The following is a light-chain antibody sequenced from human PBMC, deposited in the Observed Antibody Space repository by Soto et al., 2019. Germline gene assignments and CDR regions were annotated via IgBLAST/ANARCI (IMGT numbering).Light chain of an antibody. V-gene: IGKV3-11*01. J-gene: IGKJ5*01. CDR3: QQRSDSIT. Sequence: EIVMTRSPATLSLSPGERATLSCWASHSVTTHLAWFQQRPGQTPRLLIYDASTRAPGIPARFSGRGSGADFTLTTSSLEPEDFAVYSCQQRSDSITSGQGTRLEIK. CDR1: HSVTTH. CDR2: DAS.